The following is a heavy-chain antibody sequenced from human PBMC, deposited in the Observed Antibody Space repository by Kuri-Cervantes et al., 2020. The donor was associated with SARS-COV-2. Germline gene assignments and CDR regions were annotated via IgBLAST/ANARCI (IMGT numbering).Heavy chain of an antibody. CDR2: IYYSGST. J-gene: IGHJ6*02. D-gene: IGHD5-24*01. CDR3: AKASIKGYTMYAMDV. Sequence: GSLRLSCTVSGGSISSYYWSWIRQPPGKGLEWIGYIYYSGSTNYNPSLKSRVTISVDTSKNQFSLKLSSVTAADTALYYCAKASIKGYTMYAMDVWGQGTTVTVSS. CDR1: GGSISSYY. V-gene: IGHV4-59*01.